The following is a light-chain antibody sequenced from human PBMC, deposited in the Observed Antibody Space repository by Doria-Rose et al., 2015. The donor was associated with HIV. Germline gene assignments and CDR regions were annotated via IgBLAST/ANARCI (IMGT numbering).Light chain of an antibody. J-gene: IGKJ3*01. CDR2: WAS. CDR1: QSLLYTSKNY. Sequence: DIRVTQSPESLGMSLGERATLNYKSNQSLLYTSKNYLAWYQQKPGQPPKLLIYWASTRQSGVTARFSGSGSGTDCTLTISSLEAEDVAVYYCQQYYDTPSFGPGTTVDIK. V-gene: IGKV4-1*01. CDR3: QQYYDTPS.